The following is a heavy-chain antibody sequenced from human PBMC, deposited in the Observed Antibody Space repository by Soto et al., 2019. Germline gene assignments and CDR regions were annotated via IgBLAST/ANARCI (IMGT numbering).Heavy chain of an antibody. V-gene: IGHV3-33*01. CDR2: IGYDGSHE. CDR1: GFTFNNYG. CDR3: ARDRYSSDSRAYQGVDWYFDL. J-gene: IGHJ2*01. Sequence: QVQLVESGGGVVQPGRSLRLACAASGFTFNNYGMHWVRQAPGKGLEWVAVIGYDGSHESYADSVKGRFTISRDNSKNTLYLQMNSLRAEDTAVYYCARDRYSSDSRAYQGVDWYFDLWGRGTLVTVSS. D-gene: IGHD3-22*01.